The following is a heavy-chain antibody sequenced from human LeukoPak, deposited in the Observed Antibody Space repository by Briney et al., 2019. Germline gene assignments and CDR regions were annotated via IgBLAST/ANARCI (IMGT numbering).Heavy chain of an antibody. D-gene: IGHD2-15*01. CDR2: INHSGST. Sequence: PSETLSLTCAVYGGSFSGYYWSWIRQPPGKGLEWIGEINHSGSTNYNPSLKSRVTISVDTSKNQFSLKLSSVTAADTAVYYCARGPVVVVLTYTYYYGMDVWGQGTTVTVSS. CDR3: ARGPVVVVLTYTYYYGMDV. J-gene: IGHJ6*02. CDR1: GGSFSGYY. V-gene: IGHV4-34*01.